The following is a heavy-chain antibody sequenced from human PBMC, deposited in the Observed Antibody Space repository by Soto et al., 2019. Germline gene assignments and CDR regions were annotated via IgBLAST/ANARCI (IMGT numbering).Heavy chain of an antibody. Sequence: SVKVSCKGSAGTFSSYAISWVRQAPGHGLELIGGMIPIFGTANYAQNIQGRVTITAEVSTSTAYMELSILRSQDTAVYSCARVLRALDRLPAFGIWG. CDR1: AGTFSSYA. D-gene: IGHD3-3*01. V-gene: IGHV1-69*13. CDR2: MIPIFGTA. CDR3: ARVLRALDRLPAFGI. J-gene: IGHJ3*02.